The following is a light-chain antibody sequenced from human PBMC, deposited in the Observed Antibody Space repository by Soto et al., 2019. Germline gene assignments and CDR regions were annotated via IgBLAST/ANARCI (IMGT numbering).Light chain of an antibody. Sequence: DIQMTQSPSSLSASVGDRVTITCRASQSVGRFLNWYQKKPGKDPTVLINVASTLRSGVPSRFSGSGSGTDFNLTINSLQPEDFATYFCQQRFTTTLTFGGGTKVDIK. CDR2: VAS. V-gene: IGKV1-39*01. J-gene: IGKJ4*01. CDR3: QQRFTTTLT. CDR1: QSVGRF.